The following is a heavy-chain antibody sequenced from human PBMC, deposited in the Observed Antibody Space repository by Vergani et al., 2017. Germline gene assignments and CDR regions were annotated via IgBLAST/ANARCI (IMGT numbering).Heavy chain of an antibody. J-gene: IGHJ6*03. Sequence: QVQLVQSGAEVKKPGASVKVSCKASGYTFTSYGISWVRQAPGQGLEWMGWISAYNGNTNYAQKLQGRVTMTTDTSTSTAYMELRSLRSDETAVYYCARADRGDCMSTSCFTDYYYYDYMDVWGRGTTVTVSS. CDR2: ISAYNGNT. CDR1: GYTFTSYG. V-gene: IGHV1-18*01. CDR3: ARADRGDCMSTSCFTDYYYYDYMDV. D-gene: IGHD2-2*01.